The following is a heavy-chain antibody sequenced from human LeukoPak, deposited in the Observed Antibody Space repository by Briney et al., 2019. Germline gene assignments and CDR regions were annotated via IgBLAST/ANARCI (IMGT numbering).Heavy chain of an antibody. CDR3: ARDLIMYGSESYFDDTFDI. J-gene: IGHJ3*02. CDR1: GGSISSSSYY. Sequence: SETLSLTCTVSGGSISSSSYYWGWIRQPPGKGLEWIGSIYYSGSTYYNPSLKSRVTISVDTSKNQFSLKLGSVTAADTAVYYCARDLIMYGSESYFDDTFDIWGQGTKVTVSS. CDR2: IYYSGST. V-gene: IGHV4-39*07. D-gene: IGHD3-10*01.